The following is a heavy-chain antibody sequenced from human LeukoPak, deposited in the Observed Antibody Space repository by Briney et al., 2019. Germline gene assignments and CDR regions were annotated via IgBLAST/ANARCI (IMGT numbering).Heavy chain of an antibody. V-gene: IGHV4-34*01. CDR1: GGSFSGYY. J-gene: IGHJ4*02. D-gene: IGHD3-10*01. Sequence: PSETLSLTCAVYGGSFSGYYWSWVRQPPGKGLEWIGEINHSGSTNYNPSLKSRVTISVDTSKNQFSLKLSSVTAADTAVYYCARQFTMVRGVPDYWGQGTLVTVSS. CDR2: INHSGST. CDR3: ARQFTMVRGVPDY.